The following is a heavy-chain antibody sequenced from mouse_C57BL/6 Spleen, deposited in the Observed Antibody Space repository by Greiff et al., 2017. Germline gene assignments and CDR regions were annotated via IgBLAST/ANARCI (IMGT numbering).Heavy chain of an antibody. Sequence: DVKLVESGAELVRPGASVKLSCTASGFNIKDYYMHWVKQRPEQGLEWIGRIDPEDGDTEYAPKFQGKATMTADTSSNTAYLQLSSLTSEDTAVYYCTTDYYGSSPWFAYWGQGTLVTVSA. CDR3: TTDYYGSSPWFAY. J-gene: IGHJ3*01. D-gene: IGHD1-1*01. CDR1: GFNIKDYY. CDR2: IDPEDGDT. V-gene: IGHV14-1*01.